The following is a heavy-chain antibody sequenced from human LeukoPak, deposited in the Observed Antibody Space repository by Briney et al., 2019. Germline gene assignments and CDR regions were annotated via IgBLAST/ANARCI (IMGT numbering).Heavy chain of an antibody. CDR2: IVVGSGNT. CDR1: GFTFTSSA. J-gene: IGHJ4*02. Sequence: GASVKVSCKASGFTFTSSAMQWVRQARGQRLEWIGWIVVGSGNTNYAQRFQERVTITRDMSTSTAYMELSSLRAEDTVVYYCAKDPGLQFVPVPYYFDYWGQGTLVTVSS. D-gene: IGHD5-12*01. V-gene: IGHV1-58*02. CDR3: AKDPGLQFVPVPYYFDY.